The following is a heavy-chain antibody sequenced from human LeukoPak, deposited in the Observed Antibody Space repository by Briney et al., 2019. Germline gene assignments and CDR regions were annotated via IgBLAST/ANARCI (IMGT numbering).Heavy chain of an antibody. Sequence: GGSLRLSCAASRVMFRDAPRSWVRQDLGKGVEWLSLIASSGLNTYYADSVRGLCTISRDNSKNTLCLQMNSLRVKDTAIYYCARDIELSTWGLGTLVTVSS. CDR1: RVMFRDAP. V-gene: IGHV3-23*01. J-gene: IGHJ3*01. D-gene: IGHD5-12*01. CDR2: IASSGLNT. CDR3: ARDIELST.